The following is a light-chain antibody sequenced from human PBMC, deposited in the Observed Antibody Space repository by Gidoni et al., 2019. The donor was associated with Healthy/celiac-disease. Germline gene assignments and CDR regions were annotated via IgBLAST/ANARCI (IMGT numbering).Light chain of an antibody. Sequence: EIVLTQSPGTLSLSPGERATLSCRASQSISSSYLAWYQQKPGQSSRLLIYGTSSRATGIPDRFSGSGSVTDFTLSISRLEPEDFAVFYCQQYDSSPRTFGQGTKVEIK. V-gene: IGKV3-20*01. CDR1: QSISSSY. CDR3: QQYDSSPRT. J-gene: IGKJ1*01. CDR2: GTS.